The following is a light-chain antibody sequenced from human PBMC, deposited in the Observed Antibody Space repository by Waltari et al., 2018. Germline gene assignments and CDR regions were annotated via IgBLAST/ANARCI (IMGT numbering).Light chain of an antibody. CDR1: STDIGYYNL. CDR2: QVN. CDR3: CSYADSRTWV. V-gene: IGLV2-23*02. Sequence: QSVLTQPASVSGSPGQSITISCTGTSTDIGYYNLVSWYQQYPGKAPKVMIYQVNKRPSETSSRFAGSKSGNTASLTISGLQAEDEADYYCCSYADSRTWVFGGGTKLTVL. J-gene: IGLJ3*02.